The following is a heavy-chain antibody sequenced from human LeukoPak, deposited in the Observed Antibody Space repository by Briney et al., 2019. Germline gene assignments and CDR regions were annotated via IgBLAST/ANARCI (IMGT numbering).Heavy chain of an antibody. CDR3: AKWASYCSSTSCYSWFDP. V-gene: IGHV3-23*01. CDR2: ISGSGGST. D-gene: IGHD2-2*01. J-gene: IGHJ5*02. Sequence: GGSLRLSCAASGFTFSSYAMSWVRQAPGKGLEWFSAISGSGGSTYYADSVKGRFTISRDNSKNTLYLQMNSLRAEDTAVYYCAKWASYCSSTSCYSWFDPWGQGTLVTVSS. CDR1: GFTFSSYA.